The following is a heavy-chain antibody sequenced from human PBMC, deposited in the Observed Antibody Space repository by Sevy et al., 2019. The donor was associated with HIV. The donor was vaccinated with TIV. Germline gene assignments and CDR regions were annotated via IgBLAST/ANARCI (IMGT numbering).Heavy chain of an antibody. CDR1: GFTFSSYW. CDR2: TNSDGSST. V-gene: IGHV3-74*01. D-gene: IGHD3-10*01. CDR3: ARDGGWFGFPDY. Sequence: GGSLRLSCATSGFTFSSYWMHWVRQAPGKGLVWVSRTNSDGSSTSYADSVKGRFTISRDNAKNTLYLQMNSLRAEDTAVYYCARDGGWFGFPDYWGQGTLVTVSS. J-gene: IGHJ4*02.